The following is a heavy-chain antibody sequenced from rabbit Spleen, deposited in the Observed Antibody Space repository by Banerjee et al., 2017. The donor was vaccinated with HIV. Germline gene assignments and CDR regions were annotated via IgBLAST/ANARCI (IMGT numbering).Heavy chain of an antibody. Sequence: QSLEESGGDLVKPGASLTLTCTASGFSFSSNYWICWVRQAPGKGPEWIACINTGSSATTHYASWAKGRFTISKTSSTTVTLQMTSLAAADTATHFCARDRYADSRNYADAFDLWGPGTLVTVS. CDR3: ARDRYADSRNYADAFDL. V-gene: IGHV1S40*01. CDR2: INTGSSATT. J-gene: IGHJ4*01. D-gene: IGHD8-1*01. CDR1: GFSFSSNYW.